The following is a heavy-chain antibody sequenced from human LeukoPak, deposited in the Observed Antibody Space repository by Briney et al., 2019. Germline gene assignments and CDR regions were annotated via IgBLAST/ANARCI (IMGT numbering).Heavy chain of an antibody. J-gene: IGHJ4*02. Sequence: SETLSLTCAVSGYSISSGYYWGWIRQPPGKGLGWIGSIYHSGSTYYNPSLKSRVTLSVDTSKNQLSLRLSSVTAADTAVYYCARPNPLGTLDSWGQGTLVTVSS. V-gene: IGHV4-38-2*01. CDR1: GYSISSGYY. D-gene: IGHD7-27*01. CDR3: ARPNPLGTLDS. CDR2: IYHSGST.